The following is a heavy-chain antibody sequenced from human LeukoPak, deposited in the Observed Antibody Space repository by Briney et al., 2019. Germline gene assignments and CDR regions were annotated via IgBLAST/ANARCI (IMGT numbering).Heavy chain of an antibody. V-gene: IGHV3-21*01. D-gene: IGHD3-9*01. CDR2: ISYSSSYI. J-gene: IGHJ4*02. CDR1: GFTFNNYS. CDR3: ARGHYDILTRIDY. Sequence: GGSLRLSCAASGFTFNNYSMNWVRQAPGKGLEWVSSISYSSSYIYYGDSVKGRFTISRDNAKNSLYLQMNSLRVEDTAAYYCARGHYDILTRIDYWGQGTLVTVSS.